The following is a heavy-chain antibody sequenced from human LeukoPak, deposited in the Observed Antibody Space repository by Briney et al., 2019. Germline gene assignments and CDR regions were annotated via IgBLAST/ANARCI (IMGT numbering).Heavy chain of an antibody. CDR1: GFTFSDHY. CDR3: ARTRTSGSYHFDS. D-gene: IGHD1-26*01. J-gene: IGHJ4*02. Sequence: PGGSLRLSCAASGFTFSDHYMDWVRQAPGKGPEWVGRTRNKANGYTTEYAASVKGRFTISRDDSKNSLYLQMNSLNTEDTAVYYCARTRTSGSYHFDSWGQGTLVTVSS. CDR2: TRNKANGYTT. V-gene: IGHV3-72*01.